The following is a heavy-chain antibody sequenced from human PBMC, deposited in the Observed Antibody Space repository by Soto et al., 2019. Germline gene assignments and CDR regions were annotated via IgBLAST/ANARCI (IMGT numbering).Heavy chain of an antibody. CDR2: IKEDGSEK. CDR1: GFTFSSYW. J-gene: IGHJ4*02. D-gene: IGHD3-16*01. Sequence: GGSLRLSCAASGFTFSSYWMNWVRQAPGKGLEWVATIKEDGSEKNYVDSVKGRFTISRDNANNSLYLQMNSLRVEDTAMYYCARASCRADRCFWGQGTLVTVSS. CDR3: ARASCRADRCF. V-gene: IGHV3-7*01.